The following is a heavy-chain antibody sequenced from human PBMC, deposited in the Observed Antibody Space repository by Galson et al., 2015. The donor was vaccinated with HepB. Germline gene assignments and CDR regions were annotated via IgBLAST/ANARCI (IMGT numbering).Heavy chain of an antibody. Sequence: SLRLSCAASGFTFSSYSMNWVRQAPGKGLEWVSSISSSGNYIYYADSVKGRFTISRDNAKNSLFLQMNSLRVEDTAVYYCARVVVPDAMRLEVFEYWGQGTLVTVSS. D-gene: IGHD2-2*01. V-gene: IGHV3-21*01. CDR3: ARVVVPDAMRLEVFEY. CDR1: GFTFSSYS. CDR2: ISSSGNYI. J-gene: IGHJ4*02.